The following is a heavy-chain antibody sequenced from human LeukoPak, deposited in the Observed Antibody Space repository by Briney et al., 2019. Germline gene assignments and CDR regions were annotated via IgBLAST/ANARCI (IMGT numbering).Heavy chain of an antibody. J-gene: IGHJ4*02. V-gene: IGHV3-7*01. CDR1: GFTFSSYW. Sequence: AGGSLRLSCAASGFTFSSYWMSWVRQAPGKGLEWVANIKQDGSEKYYVDSVKGRFTISRDNAKNSLYLQMNSLRAEDTAVYYCARDGKQQLVRGFDYWGQGTLVTVSS. CDR2: IKQDGSEK. CDR3: ARDGKQQLVRGFDY. D-gene: IGHD6-13*01.